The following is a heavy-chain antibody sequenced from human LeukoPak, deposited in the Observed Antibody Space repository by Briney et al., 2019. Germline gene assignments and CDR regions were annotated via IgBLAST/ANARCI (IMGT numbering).Heavy chain of an antibody. CDR3: ARPHTAVAGYYFDY. V-gene: IGHV4-59*01. CDR2: VYYSGSA. J-gene: IGHJ4*02. CDR1: GGSINFYY. Sequence: PSETLSLTCTVSGGSINFYYWSWVRQSPGKGPEWIGNVYYSGSANYNPSLQSRVTISVETSKNQFSLKLTSVTAADTAVYYCARPHTAVAGYYFDYWGQGALVTVSS. D-gene: IGHD6-19*01.